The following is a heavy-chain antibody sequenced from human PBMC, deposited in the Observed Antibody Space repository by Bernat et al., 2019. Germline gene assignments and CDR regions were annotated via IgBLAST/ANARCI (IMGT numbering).Heavy chain of an antibody. D-gene: IGHD3-22*01. CDR3: ASFYYYDSSGYYFYAFDI. CDR2: IYHSGST. CDR1: GGSISSSNW. Sequence: QVQLQESGPGLVKPSGTLSLTCAVSGGSISSSNWWSWVRQPPGKGLEWIGEIYHSGSTNYNPSLKSRVTISVDKSKNQFSLKLSSVTAADTAVYYCASFYYYDSSGYYFYAFDIWSQGTMVTVSS. J-gene: IGHJ3*02. V-gene: IGHV4-4*02.